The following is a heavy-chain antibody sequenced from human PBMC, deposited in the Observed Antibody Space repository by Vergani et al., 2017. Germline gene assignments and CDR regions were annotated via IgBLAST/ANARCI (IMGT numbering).Heavy chain of an antibody. CDR3: ARSTGQGSGSCLGNPYDY. CDR1: GGTFSSYA. Sequence: QVQLVQSGAEVKKPGSSVKVSCKASGGTFSSYAISWVRQAPGQGLEWMGGIIPIFGIANYAQKFQGRVTITADKSTSTAYMELSSLRSEDTAVYYCARSTGQGSGSCLGNPYDYWGQGTLVTVSS. CDR2: IIPIFGIA. J-gene: IGHJ4*02. V-gene: IGHV1-69*17. D-gene: IGHD3-10*01.